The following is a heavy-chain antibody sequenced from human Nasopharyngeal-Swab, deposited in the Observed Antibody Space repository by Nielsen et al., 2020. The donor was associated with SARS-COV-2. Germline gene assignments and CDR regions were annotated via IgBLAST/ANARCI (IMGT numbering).Heavy chain of an antibody. J-gene: IGHJ6*03. CDR1: GFTFSSYE. D-gene: IGHD2-15*01. V-gene: IGHV3-48*03. Sequence: GESLKISCAASGFTFSSYEMNWVRQAPGKGLEWVSYISSSGSTIYYGDSVKGRFTISRDNAKKSLYLEMHSLRAEDTAVYYCARDPGSTLLYYYYYMDVWGKGTTVTVSS. CDR3: ARDPGSTLLYYYYYMDV. CDR2: ISSSGSTI.